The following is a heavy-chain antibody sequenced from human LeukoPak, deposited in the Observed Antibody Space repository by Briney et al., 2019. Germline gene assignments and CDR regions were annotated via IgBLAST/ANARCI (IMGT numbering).Heavy chain of an antibody. CDR2: INSDGRST. V-gene: IGHV3-74*03. CDR3: ARPYYYGSGSRNWHFDL. Sequence: PGGSLRLSCAASGVTFSNYWMHWVRQAPGKGLVWVSHINSDGRSTTYADSVKGRFTISRDNAKNTLYLQMNSLRAEDTAVYYCARPYYYGSGSRNWHFDLWGRGTLVSVSA. CDR1: GVTFSNYW. D-gene: IGHD3-10*01. J-gene: IGHJ2*01.